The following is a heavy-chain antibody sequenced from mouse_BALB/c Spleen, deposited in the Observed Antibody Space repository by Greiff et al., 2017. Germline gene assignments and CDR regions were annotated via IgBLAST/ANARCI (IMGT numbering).Heavy chain of an antibody. CDR1: GFAFSSYD. V-gene: IGHV5-12-1*01. J-gene: IGHJ2*01. CDR2: ISSGGGST. CDR3: ARRPGTHYFDY. D-gene: IGHD4-1*01. Sequence: EVQVVESGGGLVKPGGSLKLSCAASGFAFSSYDMSWVRQTPEKRLEWVAYISSGGGSTYYPDTVKGRFTISRDNAKNTLYLQMSSLKSEDTAMYYCARRPGTHYFDYWGQGTTLTVSS.